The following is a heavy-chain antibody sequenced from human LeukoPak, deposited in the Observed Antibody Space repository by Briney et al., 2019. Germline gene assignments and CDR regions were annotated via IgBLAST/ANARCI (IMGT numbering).Heavy chain of an antibody. CDR2: IYYSGST. CDR1: GGSLSPYY. Sequence: PSETLSLTCTVSGGSLSPYYWNWIRQPRGRGLEWIGYIYYSGSTNYNPSLKSRLTISVDTSKKQFSLKLSSVTAADTAVYYCARHFPLDDYALDYWGQGTLVTVSS. D-gene: IGHD4/OR15-4a*01. V-gene: IGHV4-59*08. J-gene: IGHJ4*02. CDR3: ARHFPLDDYALDY.